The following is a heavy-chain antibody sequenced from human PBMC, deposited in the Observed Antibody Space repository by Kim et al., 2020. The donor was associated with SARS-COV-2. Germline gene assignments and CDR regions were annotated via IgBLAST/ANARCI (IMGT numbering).Heavy chain of an antibody. V-gene: IGHV3-11*05. D-gene: IGHD2-15*01. Sequence: ADSLKGRFTISRDNAENSLYLEMNSLRAEDTAVYYCARVAVGAISWHYFDSWGQGTLVTVSS. J-gene: IGHJ4*02. CDR3: ARVAVGAISWHYFDS.